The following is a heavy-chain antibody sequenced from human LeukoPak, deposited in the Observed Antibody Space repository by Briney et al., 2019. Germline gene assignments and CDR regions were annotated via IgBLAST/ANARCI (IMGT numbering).Heavy chain of an antibody. D-gene: IGHD2-15*01. CDR1: GGSISSGDYY. CDR3: ARGDCSGGSCYSRRPYNWFDP. J-gene: IGHJ5*02. V-gene: IGHV4-30-4*01. CDR2: IYYSGST. Sequence: SETLSLTCTVSGGSISSGDYYWSWIRQPPGKGLEWIGYIYYSGSTYYNPSLKSRVTISVDTSKNQFSLKLSSVTAADTAVYYCARGDCSGGSCYSRRPYNWFDPWGQGILVTVSS.